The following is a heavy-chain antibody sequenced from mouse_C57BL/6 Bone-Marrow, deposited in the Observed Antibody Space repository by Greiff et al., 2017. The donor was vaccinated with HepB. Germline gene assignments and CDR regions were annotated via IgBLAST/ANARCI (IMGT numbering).Heavy chain of an antibody. CDR2: ISNGGGST. D-gene: IGHD1-1*01. V-gene: IGHV5-12*01. Sequence: DVKLVESGGGLVQPGGSLKLSCAASGFTFSDYYMYWVRQTPEKRLEWVAYISNGGGSTYYPDTVKGRFTISRDNAKNTLYLQMSRLKSEDTAMYYCARQGYYGSPYAMDYWGQGTSVTVSS. CDR1: GFTFSDYY. CDR3: ARQGYYGSPYAMDY. J-gene: IGHJ4*01.